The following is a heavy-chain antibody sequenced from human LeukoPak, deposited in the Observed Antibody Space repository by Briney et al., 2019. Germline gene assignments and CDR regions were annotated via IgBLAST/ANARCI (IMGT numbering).Heavy chain of an antibody. J-gene: IGHJ4*02. D-gene: IGHD1-26*01. CDR1: AFTITDHW. CDR2: MKSDERSA. V-gene: IGHV3-74*01. CDR3: ATVFKGSSLQDY. Sequence: GGSLRLSCVASAFTITDHWMYWVRQAPGRGLVWDSRMKSDERSAVYADSVKGRFTISRDNAKNTLYLQMNSLRVEDTAVYYCATVFKGSSLQDYWGRGTLVTVSS.